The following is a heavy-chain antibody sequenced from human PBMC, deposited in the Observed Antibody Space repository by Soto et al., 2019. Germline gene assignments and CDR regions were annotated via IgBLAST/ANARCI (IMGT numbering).Heavy chain of an antibody. J-gene: IGHJ4*02. CDR1: GFTFSSYA. V-gene: IGHV3-23*01. D-gene: IGHD3-3*01. CDR3: AKAITFWSGYYTMDY. Sequence: GGSLRLSCAASGFTFSSYAMSWVRQAPGKGLEWVSAISGSGGSTYYADSVKGRFTTSRDNSKNTLYLQMNSLRAEDTAVYYCAKAITFWSGYYTMDYWGQGTLVTVSS. CDR2: ISGSGGST.